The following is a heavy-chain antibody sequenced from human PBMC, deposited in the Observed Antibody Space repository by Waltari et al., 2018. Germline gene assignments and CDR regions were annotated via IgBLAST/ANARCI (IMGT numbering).Heavy chain of an antibody. CDR2: IYYSGST. V-gene: IGHV4-59*11. D-gene: IGHD3-3*01. J-gene: IGHJ3*02. CDR3: ARETIPGGDAFDI. CDR1: GGSISSHS. Sequence: QVQLQESGPGLVKPSETLSLTCTVSGGSISSHSWSWIRQPPGKGLEWIGYIYYSGSTNYTPSLKSRVTISVDTSKNQFSLKLSSVTAADTAVYYCARETIPGGDAFDIWGQGTMVTVSS.